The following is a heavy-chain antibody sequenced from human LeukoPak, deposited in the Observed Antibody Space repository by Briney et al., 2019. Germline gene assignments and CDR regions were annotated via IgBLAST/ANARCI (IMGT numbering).Heavy chain of an antibody. Sequence: ASVKVSCKASGGTFSSYAISWARQAPGQGLEWMGRIIPILGIANYAQKFQGRVTITADKSTSTAYMELSSLRSEDTAVYYCARVVAAYYYYYGMDVWGQGTTVTVSS. CDR1: GGTFSSYA. D-gene: IGHD5-12*01. CDR3: ARVVAAYYYYYGMDV. V-gene: IGHV1-69*04. J-gene: IGHJ6*02. CDR2: IIPILGIA.